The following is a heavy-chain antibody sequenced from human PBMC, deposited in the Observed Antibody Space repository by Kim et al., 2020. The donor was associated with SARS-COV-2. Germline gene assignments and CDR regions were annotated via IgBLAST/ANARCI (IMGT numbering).Heavy chain of an antibody. CDR1: GFTFSNAW. CDR3: TTDPSPGWAPHWFDP. V-gene: IGHV3-15*01. CDR2: IKSKTDGGTT. D-gene: IGHD1-26*01. Sequence: GGSLRLSCAASGFTFSNAWMSWVRQAPGKGLEWVGRIKSKTDGGTTDYAAPVKGRFTISRDDSKNTLYLQMNSLKTEDTAVYYCTTDPSPGWAPHWFDPWGQGTLVTVSS. J-gene: IGHJ5*02.